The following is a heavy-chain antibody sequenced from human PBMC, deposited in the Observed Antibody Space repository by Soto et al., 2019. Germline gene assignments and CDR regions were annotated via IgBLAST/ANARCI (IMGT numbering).Heavy chain of an antibody. CDR2: INHSGST. D-gene: IGHD3-22*01. V-gene: IGHV4-34*01. CDR3: ARGPRRPNYYDSSGLLY. CDR1: GGSFSGYY. J-gene: IGHJ4*02. Sequence: GPGRSSETLSLTCAVYGGSFSGYYWSWIRQPPGKGLEWIGEINHSGSTNYNPSLKSRVTISVDTSKNQFSLKLSSVTAADTAVYYCARGPRRPNYYDSSGLLYWGQGTLVTVSS.